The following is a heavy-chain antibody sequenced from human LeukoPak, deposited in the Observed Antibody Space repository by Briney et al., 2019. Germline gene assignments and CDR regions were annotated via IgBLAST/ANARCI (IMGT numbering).Heavy chain of an antibody. CDR3: ARESVAVAGTYYYGMDV. Sequence: SEPLSLPCTVSGGSISSGGYFWRWTRRHPAKGLERIGYIYYSGSTYYNPSLKSRVTISVDTSKNQFSLKLSSVTAADTAVYSCARESVAVAGTYYYGMDVWGQGNTVTVTS. CDR1: GGSISSGGYF. J-gene: IGHJ6*02. CDR2: IYYSGST. D-gene: IGHD6-19*01. V-gene: IGHV4-31*03.